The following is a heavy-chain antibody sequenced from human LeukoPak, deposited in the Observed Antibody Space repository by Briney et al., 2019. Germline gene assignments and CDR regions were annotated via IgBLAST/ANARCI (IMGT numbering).Heavy chain of an antibody. CDR2: ISAYNGNT. D-gene: IGHD3-10*01. J-gene: IGHJ4*02. CDR1: GYTFTSCG. CDR3: ARGHYGSGTPRCFDY. Sequence: ASVKVSCKASGYTFTSCGISWVRQAPGQGLEWMGWISAYNGNTNYAQKLQGRVTMTTDTSTSTAYMELRSLRSDDTAVYYCARGHYGSGTPRCFDYWGQGTLVTVSS. V-gene: IGHV1-18*01.